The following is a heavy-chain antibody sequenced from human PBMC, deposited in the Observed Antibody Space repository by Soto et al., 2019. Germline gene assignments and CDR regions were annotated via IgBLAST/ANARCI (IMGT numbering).Heavy chain of an antibody. CDR1: GFTFSSYG. J-gene: IGHJ6*03. V-gene: IGHV3-33*01. D-gene: IGHD3-3*01. CDR2: IWYDGSNK. CDR3: ARDSYYDFWSGYGHYYYYYMDV. Sequence: GGSLRLSCAASGFTFSSYGMHWVRQAPGKGLEWVAVIWYDGSNKYYADSVKGRFTISRDNSKNTLYLQMNSLRAEDTAVYYCARDSYYDFWSGYGHYYYYYMDVWGKGTTVTVSS.